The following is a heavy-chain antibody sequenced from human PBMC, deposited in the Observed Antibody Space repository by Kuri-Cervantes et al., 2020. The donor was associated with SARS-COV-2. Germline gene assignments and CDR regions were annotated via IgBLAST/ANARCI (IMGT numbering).Heavy chain of an antibody. Sequence: GGSLRLSCAASGFTFSSYAMHWVRQAPGKGLEYVSAISSNGGSTYYADSVKGRFTISRDNSKNTLYLQMNSLRAEDTAVYYCAKSYRGKYQLLFLGYWGQGTLVTVSS. D-gene: IGHD2-2*01. CDR2: ISSNGGST. V-gene: IGHV3-64*02. J-gene: IGHJ4*02. CDR1: GFTFSSYA. CDR3: AKSYRGKYQLLFLGY.